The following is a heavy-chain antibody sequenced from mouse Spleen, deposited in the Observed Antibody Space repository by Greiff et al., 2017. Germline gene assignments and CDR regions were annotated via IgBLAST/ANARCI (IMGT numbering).Heavy chain of an antibody. V-gene: IGHV1-55*01. CDR3: ARLTTAVWYAMDY. Sequence: QVQLQQPGAELVKPGASVKMSCKASGYTFTSYWITWVKQRPGQGLEWIGDIYPGSGSTNYNEKFKSKATLTVDTSSSTAYMQLSSLTSEDSAVYYCARLTTAVWYAMDYWGQGTSVTVSS. CDR1: GYTFTSYW. CDR2: IYPGSGST. J-gene: IGHJ4*01. D-gene: IGHD1-2*01.